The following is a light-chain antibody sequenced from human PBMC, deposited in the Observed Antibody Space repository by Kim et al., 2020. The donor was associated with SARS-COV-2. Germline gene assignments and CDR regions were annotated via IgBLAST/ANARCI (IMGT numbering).Light chain of an antibody. J-gene: IGKJ4*01. CDR3: QQFNSYPLT. CDR1: QGISSA. V-gene: IGKV1-13*02. CDR2: DVS. Sequence: ASVGDRVTITCRASQGISSALAWYQKKPGKTPKLLIYDVSTLESGVPSRFSGSGSGTDFTLTISSLQPEDFATYYCQQFNSYPLTFGGGTKVDIK.